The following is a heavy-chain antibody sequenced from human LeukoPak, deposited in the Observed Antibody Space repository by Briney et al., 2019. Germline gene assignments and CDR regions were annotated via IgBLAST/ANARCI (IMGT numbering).Heavy chain of an antibody. Sequence: SETLSLTCTGSGGSISSYYWSWIRQPPGKGLEWIGYIYYSGSTNYNPSLKSRVTISVDTSKNQFSLKLSSVTAADTAVYYCARATAGYAAFDYWGQGTLVTVSS. V-gene: IGHV4-59*01. J-gene: IGHJ4*02. CDR2: IYYSGST. D-gene: IGHD5-12*01. CDR1: GGSISSYY. CDR3: ARATAGYAAFDY.